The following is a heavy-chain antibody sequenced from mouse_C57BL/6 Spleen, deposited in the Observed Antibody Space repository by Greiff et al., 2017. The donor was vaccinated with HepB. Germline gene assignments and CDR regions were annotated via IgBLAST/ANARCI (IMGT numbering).Heavy chain of an antibody. V-gene: IGHV8-12*01. CDR1: GFSLSTSGMG. CDR3: ARRSMVTTGNYYAMDY. J-gene: IGHJ4*01. D-gene: IGHD2-2*01. Sequence: QVTLKVSGPGILQSSQTLSLTCSFSGFSLSTSGMGVSWIRQPSGKGLEWLAHIYWDDDKCYNPSLKSWLTISKDTSRNQVFLKIASVDTADTATYSCARRSMVTTGNYYAMDYWGQGTSVTVSS. CDR2: IYWDDDK.